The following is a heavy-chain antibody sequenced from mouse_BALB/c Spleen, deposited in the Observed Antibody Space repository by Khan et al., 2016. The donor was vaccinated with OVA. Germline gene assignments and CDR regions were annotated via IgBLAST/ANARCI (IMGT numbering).Heavy chain of an antibody. J-gene: IGHJ3*01. Sequence: EVELVESGGGLVKPGGSLKLSCAASGFTFSNYGVSWVRQTPKKRLEWVASISSGDTTYYPDSVKGRFTISRDNARNILYLQMSSLRSEDTAMYYCARDYWFAYWGQGTLVTVSA. V-gene: IGHV5-6-5*01. CDR3: ARDYWFAY. CDR2: ISSGDTT. CDR1: GFTFSNYG.